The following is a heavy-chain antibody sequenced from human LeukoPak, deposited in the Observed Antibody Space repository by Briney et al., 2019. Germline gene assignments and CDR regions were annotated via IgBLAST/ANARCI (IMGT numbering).Heavy chain of an antibody. D-gene: IGHD3-3*01. CDR3: AREAAGGFWSGYRDYYYYYYMDV. J-gene: IGHJ6*03. Sequence: SETLSLTFTVSGGSISSYYWSWIRQPPGKGLEWSGYIYYSGSINYNPSLKSRVTISVDTSKNQFSLKLSSVTAADTAVYYCAREAAGGFWSGYRDYYYYYYMDVWGKGTTVTVSS. CDR1: GGSISSYY. CDR2: IYYSGSI. V-gene: IGHV4-59*01.